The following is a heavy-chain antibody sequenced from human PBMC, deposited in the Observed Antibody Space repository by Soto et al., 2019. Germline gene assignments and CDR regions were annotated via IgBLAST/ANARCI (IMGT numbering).Heavy chain of an antibody. CDR1: GFTFSNFA. CDR2: ISGSGGST. J-gene: IGHJ5*02. CDR3: AKGGFHLVPVDP. D-gene: IGHD2-2*01. Sequence: PEGSLRLSCAASGFTFSNFAMSLVRQAPGKGLECVSAISGSGGSTYYADSVKGRFTISRDNYKNTLYLQMNSLIAEDTAVYYCAKGGFHLVPVDPWGQATLVTVAS. V-gene: IGHV3-23*01.